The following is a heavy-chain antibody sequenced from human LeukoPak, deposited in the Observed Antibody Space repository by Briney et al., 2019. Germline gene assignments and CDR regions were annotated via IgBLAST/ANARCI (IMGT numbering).Heavy chain of an antibody. V-gene: IGHV3-30-3*01. Sequence: PGGSLRLSCAASGFTFSSYAMHWVRQASGKGLEWVAVISYDGSNKYYADSVKGRFTISRDNSKNTLYLQMNSLRAEDTAVYYCARPGVDCSGGSCYSTGFDPWGQGTLVTVSS. CDR3: ARPGVDCSGGSCYSTGFDP. CDR2: ISYDGSNK. D-gene: IGHD2-15*01. CDR1: GFTFSSYA. J-gene: IGHJ5*02.